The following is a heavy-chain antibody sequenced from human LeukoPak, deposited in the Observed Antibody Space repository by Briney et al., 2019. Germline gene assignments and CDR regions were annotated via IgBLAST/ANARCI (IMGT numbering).Heavy chain of an antibody. D-gene: IGHD2-2*01. CDR1: GYTFTGYY. V-gene: IGHV1-2*02. CDR2: INPNSGGT. Sequence: GASVKVSCKASGYTFTGYYMHWVRQAPGQGLEWMGWINPNSGGTNYAQKFQGRVTMTRDTSISTAYMELSRLRSDDTAVYYCASPQYQLPNYYYYYGMDVWGQGTTVTVSS. J-gene: IGHJ6*02. CDR3: ASPQYQLPNYYYYYGMDV.